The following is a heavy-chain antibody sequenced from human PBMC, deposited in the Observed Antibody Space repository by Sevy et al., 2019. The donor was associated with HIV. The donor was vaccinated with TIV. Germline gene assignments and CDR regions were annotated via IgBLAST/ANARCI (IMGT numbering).Heavy chain of an antibody. D-gene: IGHD3-10*01. CDR2: ISSGGRII. Sequence: GGSLRLSCATSGFSFSDYYMSWIRQAPGKGLEWISYISSGGRIIYYADSVKGRFTISRDNSKNTLFLQMNSLRAADTAVYYCTRVRGLLGWFDSWGQGTLVTVSS. CDR3: TRVRGLLGWFDS. V-gene: IGHV3-11*04. CDR1: GFSFSDYY. J-gene: IGHJ5*01.